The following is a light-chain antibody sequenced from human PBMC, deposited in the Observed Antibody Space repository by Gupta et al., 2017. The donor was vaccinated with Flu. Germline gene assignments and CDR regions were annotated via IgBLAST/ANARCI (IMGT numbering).Light chain of an antibody. CDR1: SLRSYY. J-gene: IGLJ1*01. V-gene: IGLV3-19*01. CDR3: GSRDSSANLLYV. Sequence: SSELTQDPAVSVALGQTVRITCQGDSLRSYYASWYQQKPGQAPVLVLYGENNRPSGIPGRFSGSRSENSASLTITGAQAEDEADYYCGSRDSSANLLYVFGTGTKVTVL. CDR2: GEN.